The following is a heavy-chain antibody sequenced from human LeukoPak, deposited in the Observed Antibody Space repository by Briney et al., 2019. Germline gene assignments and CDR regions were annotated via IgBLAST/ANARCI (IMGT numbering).Heavy chain of an antibody. CDR3: ALGLVTDY. D-gene: IGHD3-9*01. J-gene: IGHJ4*02. Sequence: PGGSLRLSCAASGFTVSSNFMSWVRQAPGKGLEWVSVIYSGGSTYYADSVKGRFTISRDNSKNTLYLQMNSLRVEDAAVYYCALGLVTDYWGQGTLVTVSS. CDR1: GFTVSSNF. V-gene: IGHV3-66*01. CDR2: IYSGGST.